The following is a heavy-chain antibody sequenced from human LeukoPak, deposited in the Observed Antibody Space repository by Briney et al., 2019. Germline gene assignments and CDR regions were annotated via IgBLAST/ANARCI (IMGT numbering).Heavy chain of an antibody. CDR2: IIPIFGTA. V-gene: IGHV1-69*05. Sequence: ASVKVSCKASGGTFSSYAISWVRQAPGQGLEWMGGIIPIFGTANYAQKFQGRVTITTDESTSTAYMELSSLRSEDTAVYYCARTPRFRYYYDSSCYYHHYYYYYMDVWGKGTTVTVSS. CDR3: ARTPRFRYYYDSSCYYHHYYYYYMDV. J-gene: IGHJ6*03. D-gene: IGHD3-22*01. CDR1: GGTFSSYA.